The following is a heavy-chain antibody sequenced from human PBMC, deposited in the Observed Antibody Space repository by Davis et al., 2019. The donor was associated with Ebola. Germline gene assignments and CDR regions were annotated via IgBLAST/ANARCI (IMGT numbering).Heavy chain of an antibody. V-gene: IGHV3-30*18. CDR3: AKAAIGQRLYGMDV. CDR1: GFTFSSYG. CDR2: ISYDGSNK. Sequence: GSLRLSCAASGFTFSSYGMHWVRQAPGKGLEWVAVISYDGSNKYYADSVKGRFTISRDNSKNTLYLQMNSLRAEDTAVYYCAKAAIGQRLYGMDVWGKGTTVTVSS. J-gene: IGHJ6*04. D-gene: IGHD6-25*01.